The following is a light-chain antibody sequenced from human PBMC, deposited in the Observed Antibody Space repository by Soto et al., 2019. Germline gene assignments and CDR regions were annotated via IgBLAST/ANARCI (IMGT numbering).Light chain of an antibody. CDR1: QSIRSG. Sequence: DIQMTQSPSTLSASVGDRVTITCRARQSIRSGLAWYQQKPGKAPKLLIYKASSSESGVPSRVSVSGSGIEFTLTIISLQPDEFATYYCQQYNTDWTFGQGTKVEIK. CDR3: QQYNTDWT. V-gene: IGKV1-5*03. J-gene: IGKJ1*01. CDR2: KAS.